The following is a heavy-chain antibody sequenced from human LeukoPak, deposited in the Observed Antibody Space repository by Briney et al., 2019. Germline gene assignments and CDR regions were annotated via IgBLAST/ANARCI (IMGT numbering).Heavy chain of an antibody. CDR2: ISGSGGST. V-gene: IGHV3-23*01. Sequence: GGSLRLSCAASGFTFSSYAMSWVRQAPGKGLEWVSAISGSGGSTYYADSVKGRFTISRDNSKNTLYLQMNSLRAEDTAVYYCARDDRGYCSSTSCSWIYYFDYWGQGTLVTVSS. J-gene: IGHJ4*02. CDR1: GFTFSSYA. D-gene: IGHD2-2*01. CDR3: ARDDRGYCSSTSCSWIYYFDY.